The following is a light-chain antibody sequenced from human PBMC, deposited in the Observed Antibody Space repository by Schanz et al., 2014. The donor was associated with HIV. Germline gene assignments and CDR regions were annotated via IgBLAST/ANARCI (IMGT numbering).Light chain of an antibody. J-gene: IGLJ3*02. CDR3: SSYTSSSTPLV. V-gene: IGLV2-14*03. CDR2: DVS. CDR1: SSDIGTFNY. Sequence: QSALTQPASVSGSPGQSITISCTGTSSDIGTFNYVSWYQQHPGKAPKLIIYDVSNRPSGVSNRFSGSKSGNTASLTISGLQAEDEADYYCSSYTSSSTPLVFGGGTKLTVL.